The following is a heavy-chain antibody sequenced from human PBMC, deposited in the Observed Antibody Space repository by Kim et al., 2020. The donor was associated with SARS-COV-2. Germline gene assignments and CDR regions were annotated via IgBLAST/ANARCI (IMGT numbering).Heavy chain of an antibody. CDR1: GGSFSGYY. Sequence: SETLSLTCAVYGGSFSGYYWSWIRQPPGKGLEWIGEINHSGSTNYNPSLKRRVTISVDTSTNQCSLKLSSVTAADTAVYYCARVPYGDYVFVYWGQGTLVTVSS. D-gene: IGHD4-17*01. J-gene: IGHJ4*02. CDR3: ARVPYGDYVFVY. CDR2: INHSGST. V-gene: IGHV4-34*01.